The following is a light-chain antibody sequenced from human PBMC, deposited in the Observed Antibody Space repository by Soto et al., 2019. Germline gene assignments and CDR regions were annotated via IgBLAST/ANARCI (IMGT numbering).Light chain of an antibody. Sequence: DIQMTQSPSSLSGSVGDRVTISCRASQNIVNYLHWYQRKPGTAPRLLISRASTVRSGVPPRFSGSGSGRDFTLTISSLRPEDIGTYFCQQNYSIPWTFGPGTRVEI. CDR1: QNIVNY. CDR2: RAS. V-gene: IGKV1-39*01. CDR3: QQNYSIPWT. J-gene: IGKJ1*01.